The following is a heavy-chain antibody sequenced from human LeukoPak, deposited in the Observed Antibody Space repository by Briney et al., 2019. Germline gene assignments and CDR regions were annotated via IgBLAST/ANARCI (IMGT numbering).Heavy chain of an antibody. D-gene: IGHD2-15*01. Sequence: GGSLRLSCAASGFTFSSYEMNWVRQAPGKGLEWVSYTSSSGSTIYYADSVKGRFTISRDNAKKSLYLQMNSLRAEATAVYYCARVPTVGSGGYQFDYWGQGTLVTVSS. V-gene: IGHV3-48*03. CDR2: TSSSGSTI. J-gene: IGHJ4*02. CDR3: ARVPTVGSGGYQFDY. CDR1: GFTFSSYE.